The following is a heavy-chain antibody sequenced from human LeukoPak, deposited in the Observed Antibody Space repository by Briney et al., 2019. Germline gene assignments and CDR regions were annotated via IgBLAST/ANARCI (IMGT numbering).Heavy chain of an antibody. CDR3: ARSQGWNDAWFDP. CDR1: GGSFSGYY. J-gene: IGHJ5*02. CDR2: INHSGRT. Sequence: PSETLSLTCAAYGGSFSGYYWSWLRQPPGKGLEWIGEINHSGRTNYNPSLKSRVIMSVDTSKNQFSLKLTSVTAADTAIYYCARSQGWNDAWFDPWGQGTLITVSS. V-gene: IGHV4-34*01. D-gene: IGHD1-1*01.